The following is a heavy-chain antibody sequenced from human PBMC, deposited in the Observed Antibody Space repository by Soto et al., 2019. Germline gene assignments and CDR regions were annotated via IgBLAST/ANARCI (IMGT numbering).Heavy chain of an antibody. Sequence: GGSLRLSCAASGFVFSNYAMSWVRQAPGKGLEWVAAISRSAENTYYADSVKGRFTISRDNSKKTLYLQMNSLRAEDTAVYYCAKDDYGDLGSVFDYWGQGSLVTVSS. J-gene: IGHJ4*02. CDR1: GFVFSNYA. CDR3: AKDDYGDLGSVFDY. D-gene: IGHD4-17*01. V-gene: IGHV3-23*01. CDR2: ISRSAENT.